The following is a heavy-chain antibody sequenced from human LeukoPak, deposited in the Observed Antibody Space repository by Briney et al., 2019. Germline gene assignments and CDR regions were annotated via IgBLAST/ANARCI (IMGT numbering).Heavy chain of an antibody. CDR2: IRGSGDST. CDR3: LTIVETTIDAFDI. Sequence: GGSLRLSCAASGFTFSSYAMTWVRQAPGKGLEWVSSIRGSGDSTYYADSVKGRFTISRDNAKSTLYLQMNSLRAEDTAVYYCLTIVETTIDAFDIWGQGTMVTVSS. CDR1: GFTFSSYA. J-gene: IGHJ3*02. D-gene: IGHD1-26*01. V-gene: IGHV3-23*01.